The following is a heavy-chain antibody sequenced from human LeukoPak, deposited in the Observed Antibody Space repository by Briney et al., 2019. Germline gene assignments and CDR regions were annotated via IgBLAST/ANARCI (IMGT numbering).Heavy chain of an antibody. D-gene: IGHD2-21*01. CDR1: GFTFSSYA. V-gene: IGHV3-23*01. J-gene: IGHJ5*02. Sequence: GGSLRLSCAASGFTFSSYAMSRVRQAPGKGLEWVSAISGSGGSTYYADSVKGRFTISRGNSKNTLYLQMNSLRAEDTAVYYCAKSLLWRFDPWGQGTLVTVSS. CDR3: AKSLLWRFDP. CDR2: ISGSGGST.